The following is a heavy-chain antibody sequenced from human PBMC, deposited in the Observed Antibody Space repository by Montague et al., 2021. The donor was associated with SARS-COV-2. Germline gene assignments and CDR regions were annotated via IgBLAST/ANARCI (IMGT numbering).Heavy chain of an antibody. CDR3: AKASGGFGVYYGMDV. V-gene: IGHV3-23*03. J-gene: IGHJ6*02. CDR2: IYSSGSST. D-gene: IGHD3-16*01. Sequence: SLRLSCAASGFTFSSYAMSWVRQAPGKGLEWVSVIYSSGSSTYYADSVKGRFTISRDNSKNTLYLQMNSLRAEDTAVYYCAKASGGFGVYYGMDVWGQGTTVTVSS. CDR1: GFTFSSYA.